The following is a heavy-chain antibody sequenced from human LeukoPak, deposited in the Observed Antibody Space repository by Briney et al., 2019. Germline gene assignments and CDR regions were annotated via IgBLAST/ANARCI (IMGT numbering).Heavy chain of an antibody. D-gene: IGHD1-26*01. CDR1: GGTFSSYA. Sequence: ASVKVSCKASGGTFSSYAISWVRQAPGQGLEWMGRIIPIFGTANYAQKFQGRVTITTDESTSTAYMELSSLRSEDTAVYYCAGRIVGATIPPKAFDIWGRGTMVTVPS. V-gene: IGHV1-69*05. CDR2: IIPIFGTA. CDR3: AGRIVGATIPPKAFDI. J-gene: IGHJ3*02.